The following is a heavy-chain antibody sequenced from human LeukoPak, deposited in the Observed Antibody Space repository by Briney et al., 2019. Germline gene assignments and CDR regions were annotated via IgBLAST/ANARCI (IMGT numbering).Heavy chain of an antibody. V-gene: IGHV3-33*01. D-gene: IGHD1-26*01. J-gene: IGHJ4*02. Sequence: PGGSLRLSCAASGFTFSSYGMHWVRQAPGKGLEGVAVLWYDGSNKYYADPVKGRFTISSDNSKNTLYLQMNSLRAEDTAVYYCARARVGATLLDYWGQGTLVTVSS. CDR3: ARARVGATLLDY. CDR1: GFTFSSYG. CDR2: LWYDGSNK.